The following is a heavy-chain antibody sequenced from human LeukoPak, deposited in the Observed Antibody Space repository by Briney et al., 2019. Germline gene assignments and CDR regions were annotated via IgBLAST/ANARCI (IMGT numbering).Heavy chain of an antibody. CDR2: IYYSGST. CDR3: ARVDCSSTSCYTPQYYFDY. Sequence: SETLSLTCTVSGGSVSSGSYYWSWIRQPPGKGLEWIGYIYYSGSTNYNPSLKSRVTISVDTSKNQFSLKLSSVTAADTAVYYCARVDCSSTSCYTPQYYFDYRGQGTLVTVSS. V-gene: IGHV4-61*01. CDR1: GGSVSSGSYY. D-gene: IGHD2-2*02. J-gene: IGHJ4*02.